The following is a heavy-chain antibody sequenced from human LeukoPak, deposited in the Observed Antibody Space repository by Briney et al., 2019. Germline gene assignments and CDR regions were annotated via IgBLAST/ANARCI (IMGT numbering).Heavy chain of an antibody. CDR3: TRARYSSGWYVWLEDC. J-gene: IGHJ4*02. CDR2: IRSKAYGGTT. CDR1: GFNFGDYA. D-gene: IGHD6-19*01. Sequence: GGSLRLSCTASGFNFGDYAMSWVRQAPGKGLEWVGFIRSKAYGGTTEYAASVKGRFTISRDDSNSIAYLQMNSLKTEDTAVYYYTRARYSSGWYVWLEDCWGQGTLVTVSS. V-gene: IGHV3-49*04.